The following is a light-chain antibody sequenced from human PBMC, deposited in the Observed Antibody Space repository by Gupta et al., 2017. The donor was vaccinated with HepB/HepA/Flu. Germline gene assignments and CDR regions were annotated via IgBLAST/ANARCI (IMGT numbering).Light chain of an antibody. CDR1: KSVNSNY. CDR2: GTT. J-gene: IGKJ1*01. Sequence: EIVLTQSPGTLSLSPGERATLSCRASKSVNSNYVAWFHQKPGQAPRLLIYGTTNRATGIPDRFSGSGSGTDFTLTISRLEPEDFALYYCKQDDDSPWTFGQGTKVEIK. CDR3: KQDDDSPWT. V-gene: IGKV3-20*01.